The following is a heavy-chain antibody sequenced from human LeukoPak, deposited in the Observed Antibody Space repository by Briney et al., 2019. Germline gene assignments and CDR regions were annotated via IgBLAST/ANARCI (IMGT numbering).Heavy chain of an antibody. CDR2: IIRIYGTA. Sequence: ASVKVSCEASGGTFSSYAISWVRQAPGQGLEWMGWIIRIYGTANYAQKFQGRVTITADESTSTAYMELSSLRSEDTAVYYCARYLNSGYENYFDYWGQGTLVTVSS. CDR1: GGTFSSYA. V-gene: IGHV1-69*01. J-gene: IGHJ4*02. CDR3: ARYLNSGYENYFDY. D-gene: IGHD5-12*01.